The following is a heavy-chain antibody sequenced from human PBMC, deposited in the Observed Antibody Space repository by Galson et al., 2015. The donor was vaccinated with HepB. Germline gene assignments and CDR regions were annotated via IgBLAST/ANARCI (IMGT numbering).Heavy chain of an antibody. J-gene: IGHJ4*02. Sequence: SLRLSCAASGFTFSSYWMSWVRQAPGKGLEWVANIKQDGSEKYYVDSVKGRFTISRDNAKNSLYLQMNSLRAEDTAVYYCARDNQQWLVRAVDYWGQGTLVTVSS. D-gene: IGHD6-19*01. CDR3: ARDNQQWLVRAVDY. V-gene: IGHV3-7*03. CDR2: IKQDGSEK. CDR1: GFTFSSYW.